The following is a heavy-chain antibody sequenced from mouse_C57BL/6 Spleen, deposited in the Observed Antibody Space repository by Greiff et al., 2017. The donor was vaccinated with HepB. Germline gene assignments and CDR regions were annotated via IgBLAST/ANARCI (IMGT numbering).Heavy chain of an antibody. CDR3: RDYGSSY. Sequence: QVQLKESGAELVRPGASVTLSCKASGYTFTDYEMHWVKQTPVHGLEWIGAIDPETGGTAYNQKFKGKAILTADKSSSTAYMELRSLTSEDSAVYYCRDYGSSYWGQGTTLTVSS. J-gene: IGHJ2*01. CDR1: GYTFTDYE. V-gene: IGHV1-15*01. D-gene: IGHD1-1*01. CDR2: IDPETGGT.